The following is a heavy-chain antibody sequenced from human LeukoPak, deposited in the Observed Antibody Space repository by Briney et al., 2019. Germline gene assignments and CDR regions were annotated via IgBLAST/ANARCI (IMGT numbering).Heavy chain of an antibody. CDR2: IRKDGNNE. CDR1: GFTFNAYA. V-gene: IGHV3-30*02. J-gene: IGHJ4*02. Sequence: GGSLRLSCAASGFTFNAYAIHWVRQAPCKGLEWVAFIRKDGNNENYADSVKGRFTISRDNSKNTLYLQMNSLTAEDTAVYYCARGQEKDDYGSDYWGQGTLVTVSS. D-gene: IGHD3-10*01. CDR3: ARGQEKDDYGSDY.